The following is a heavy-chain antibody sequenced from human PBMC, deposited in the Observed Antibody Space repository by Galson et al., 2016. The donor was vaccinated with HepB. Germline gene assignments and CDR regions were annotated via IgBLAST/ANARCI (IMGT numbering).Heavy chain of an antibody. J-gene: IGHJ6*02. D-gene: IGHD1-1*01. CDR1: GFGFNNYW. CDR3: ARRTGNGFDV. V-gene: IGHV3-7*01. CDR2: IKQDGSEK. Sequence: SLRLSCAASGFGFNNYWMSWVRQAPGKGLEWVANIKQDGSEKNYVDSVEGRFTISRDNGKSSLHLQMNSLRAEDTAVYYCARRTGNGFDVWGQGTTVTVSS.